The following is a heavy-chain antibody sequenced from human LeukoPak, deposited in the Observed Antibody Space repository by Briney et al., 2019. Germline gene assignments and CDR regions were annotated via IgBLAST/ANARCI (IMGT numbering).Heavy chain of an antibody. CDR2: INPNSGGT. CDR1: GYTFTGYY. V-gene: IGHV1-2*02. J-gene: IGHJ4*02. Sequence: ASAKVSCKASGYTFTGYYMHWVRQAPGQGLEWMGWINPNSGGTNYAQKFQGRVTMTRDTSISTAYMELSRLRSDDTAVYYCARDGYSGYDYGYWGQETLVTVSS. CDR3: ARDGYSGYDYGY. D-gene: IGHD5-12*01.